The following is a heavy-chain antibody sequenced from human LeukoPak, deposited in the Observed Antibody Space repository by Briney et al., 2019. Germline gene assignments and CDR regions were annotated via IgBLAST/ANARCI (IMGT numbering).Heavy chain of an antibody. CDR1: GYTFTVYS. CDR2: ITTSTGKP. D-gene: IGHD3-16*01. CDR3: ARDASMINFDY. J-gene: IGHJ4*02. V-gene: IGHV7-4-1*02. Sequence: GAPVKVSCKASGYTFTVYSINWLRQAPGQGLEWMGWITTSTGKPTYAQGLTGRFVFSLDTSVSTTYLHINSLKAEDTAVYYCARDASMINFDYWGQGSLVTVSS.